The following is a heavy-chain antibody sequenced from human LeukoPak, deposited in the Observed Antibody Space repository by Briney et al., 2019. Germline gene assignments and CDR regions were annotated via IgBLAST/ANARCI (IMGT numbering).Heavy chain of an antibody. CDR2: IYHSGST. J-gene: IGHJ5*02. D-gene: IGHD3-10*01. V-gene: IGHV4-30-2*01. CDR3: ARGGPGRITMVRGVRNWFDP. CDR1: GGSISSGGYY. Sequence: SQTLSLTCTVSGGSISSGGYYWSWIRQPPGKGLEWIGYIYHSGSTYYNPSLKSRVTISVDRSKNQFSLKLSSVTAADTAVYYCARGGPGRITMVRGVRNWFDPWGQGTLVTVSS.